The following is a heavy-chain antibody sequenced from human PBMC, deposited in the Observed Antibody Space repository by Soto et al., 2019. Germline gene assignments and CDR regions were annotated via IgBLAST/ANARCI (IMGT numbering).Heavy chain of an antibody. CDR2: INHSGST. J-gene: IGHJ3*02. D-gene: IGHD6-19*01. CDR1: GSSFSGDY. CDR3: AREVAVAGREAFDI. V-gene: IGHV4-34*01. Sequence: ATQSLSSPVHGSSFSGDYSSCFRQPPGKGLEWIGEINHSGSTNYNPSLKSRVTISVDTSKNQFSLKLSSVTAADTAVYYCAREVAVAGREAFDIWGQGTMVS.